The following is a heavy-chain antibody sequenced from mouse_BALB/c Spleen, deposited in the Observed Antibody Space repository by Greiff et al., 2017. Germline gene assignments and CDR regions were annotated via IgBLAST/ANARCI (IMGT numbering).Heavy chain of an antibody. V-gene: IGHV1-54*01. CDR3: ARSGDYGSSYDFDY. D-gene: IGHD1-1*01. CDR1: GYAFTNYL. J-gene: IGHJ2*01. Sequence: VKLMESGAELVRPGTSVKVSCKASGYAFTNYLIEWVKQRPGQGLEWIGVINPGSGGTNYNEKFKGKATLTADKSSSTAYMQLSSLTSDDSAVYFCARSGDYGSSYDFDYWGQGTTLTVSS. CDR2: INPGSGGT.